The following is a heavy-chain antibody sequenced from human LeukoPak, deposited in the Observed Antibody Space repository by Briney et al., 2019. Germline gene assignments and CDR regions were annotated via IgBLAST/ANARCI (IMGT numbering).Heavy chain of an antibody. CDR3: ARAGHWGSYIYDNSGYSDAFDI. J-gene: IGHJ3*02. CDR1: GFSISSGYF. Sequence: SETLSLTCSVSGFSISSGYFWAWIRQPPGKGLELIGRVYHTGTTYYDPSLKSRVTISVDTSRNQFSLKLNSVTAADTAVYYCARAGHWGSYIYDNSGYSDAFDIWGQGTMVTVSS. CDR2: VYHTGTT. D-gene: IGHD3-22*01. V-gene: IGHV4-38-2*02.